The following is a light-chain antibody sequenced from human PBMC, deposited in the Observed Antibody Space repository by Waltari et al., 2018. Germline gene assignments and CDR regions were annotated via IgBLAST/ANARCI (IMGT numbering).Light chain of an antibody. V-gene: IGKV1-27*01. CDR1: QGISNS. J-gene: IGKJ4*01. Sequence: DIQMTQSPSSLSASVGDRVTITSRASQGISNSLAWYQQKPGKVPKLLIYAASTLQSGVPSRFSGSGSGTDVNLTISSLQPEDVATYYCQKYNSAPRTFGGGTKVEIK. CDR2: AAS. CDR3: QKYNSAPRT.